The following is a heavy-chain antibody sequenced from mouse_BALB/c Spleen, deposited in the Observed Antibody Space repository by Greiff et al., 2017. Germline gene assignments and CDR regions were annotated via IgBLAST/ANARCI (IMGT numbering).Heavy chain of an antibody. CDR1: GFSLTGYG. Sequence: QVHVKQSGPGLVAPSQSLSITCTVSGFSLTGYGVNWVRQPPGKGLEWLGMIWGDGSTDYNSALKSRLSISKDNSKSQVFLKMNSLQTDDTARYYCARDDGYSYFDYWGQGTTLTVSS. V-gene: IGHV2-6-7*01. CDR3: ARDDGYSYFDY. D-gene: IGHD2-3*01. CDR2: IWGDGST. J-gene: IGHJ2*01.